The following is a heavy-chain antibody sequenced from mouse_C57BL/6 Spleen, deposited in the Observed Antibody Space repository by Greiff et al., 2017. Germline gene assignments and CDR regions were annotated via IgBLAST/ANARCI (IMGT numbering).Heavy chain of an antibody. V-gene: IGHV1-75*01. D-gene: IGHD2-3*01. J-gene: IGHJ2*01. CDR1: GYTFTDYY. CDR3: ARAGGWLLGGPDY. CDR2: IFPGSGST. Sequence: VQLQQSGPELVKPGASVKISCKASGYTFTDYYINWVKHRPGQGLEWIGWIFPGSGSTYYNEKFKGKATLTVDKSSSTAYMLLSSLTSEDSAVYFCARAGGWLLGGPDYWGQGTTLTVAS.